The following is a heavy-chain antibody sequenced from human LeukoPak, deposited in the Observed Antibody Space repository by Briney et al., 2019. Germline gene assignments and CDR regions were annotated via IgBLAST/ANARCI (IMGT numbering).Heavy chain of an antibody. Sequence: GESLKISCKGSGYSFTSYWIGWVRQMPGKGLEWMGIIYPGDSDTKYSPSFRGQVTISVDKSISTAYLQWSSLKASDTAMYYCATGYYSHYFDYCGQGTLVTVSS. CDR2: IYPGDSDT. CDR1: GYSFTSYW. J-gene: IGHJ4*02. V-gene: IGHV5-51*01. CDR3: ATGYYSHYFDY. D-gene: IGHD3-22*01.